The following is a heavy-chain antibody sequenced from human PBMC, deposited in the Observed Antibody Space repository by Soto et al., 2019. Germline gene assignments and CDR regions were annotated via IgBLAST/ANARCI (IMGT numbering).Heavy chain of an antibody. CDR2: INSDGSST. D-gene: IGHD2-8*02. V-gene: IGHV3-74*01. Sequence: LRLSCAASGFTFSSYWMHWVRQAPGKGLVWVSRINSDGSSTSYADSVKGRFTISRDNAKNTLYLQMNSLRAEDTAVYYCARGGVWLPRSDYYYMDVWGKGTTVTVSS. CDR3: ARGGVWLPRSDYYYMDV. CDR1: GFTFSSYW. J-gene: IGHJ6*03.